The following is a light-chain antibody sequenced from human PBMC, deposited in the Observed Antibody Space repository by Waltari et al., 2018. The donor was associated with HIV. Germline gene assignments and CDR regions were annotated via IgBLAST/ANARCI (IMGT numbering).Light chain of an antibody. CDR3: YSASDNSPGL. V-gene: IGLV3-27*01. Sequence: SHELTQPSSVSVSPGQTARITCSGDVLAKKYARWFQHKPGQAPILVISKDSERPAGIPERCSGSSSGTTVTLTISGAQVEDEADYYCYSASDNSPGLFGGGTKLTVL. J-gene: IGLJ2*01. CDR1: VLAKKY. CDR2: KDS.